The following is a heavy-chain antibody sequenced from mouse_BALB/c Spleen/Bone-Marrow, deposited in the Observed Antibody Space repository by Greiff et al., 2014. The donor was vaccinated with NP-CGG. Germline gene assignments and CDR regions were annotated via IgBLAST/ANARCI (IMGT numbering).Heavy chain of an antibody. Sequence: DVQLVESGGGLVQPEGSLRLSCATSGFTFTDYYMSWVRQPPGKALEWLGFIRNKANGYTTEYSASVKGRFTISRDNSQSILYLQMNTLRAEDSATYYCAREGVYYGRPYWSFDVWGAGTTVTVSS. CDR1: GFTFTDYY. CDR3: AREGVYYGRPYWSFDV. CDR2: IRNKANGYTT. D-gene: IGHD2-1*01. V-gene: IGHV7-3*02. J-gene: IGHJ1*01.